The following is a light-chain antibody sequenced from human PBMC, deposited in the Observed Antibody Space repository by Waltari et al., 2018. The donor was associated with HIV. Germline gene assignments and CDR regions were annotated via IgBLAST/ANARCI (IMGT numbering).Light chain of an antibody. CDR2: DNN. J-gene: IGLJ1*01. CDR3: QVWDTTSDHYV. V-gene: IGLV3-21*02. CDR1: KIGSKS. Sequence: SYVLTQPPSVSVAPGQTDRITCGGNKIGSKSVHWYQQKPCQAPVLVVYDNNDRPSGIPERFSGSNSENTATLIISRVEAGDEADYYCQVWDTTSDHYVFATGTTVTVL.